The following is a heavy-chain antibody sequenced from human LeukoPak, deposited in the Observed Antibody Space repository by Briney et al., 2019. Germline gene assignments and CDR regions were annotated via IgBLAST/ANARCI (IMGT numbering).Heavy chain of an antibody. D-gene: IGHD4-23*01. J-gene: IGHJ3*02. Sequence: GGSLRLSCAASGFTFSSYAMSWVRQAPGKGLEWVSAISGSGGSTYYADSVKGRFTISRDNSKNTLYLQMNSLRAEDTAVYYCATPQILRWWDHDAFDIWGQGTMVTVSS. CDR1: GFTFSSYA. CDR3: ATPQILRWWDHDAFDI. V-gene: IGHV3-23*01. CDR2: ISGSGGST.